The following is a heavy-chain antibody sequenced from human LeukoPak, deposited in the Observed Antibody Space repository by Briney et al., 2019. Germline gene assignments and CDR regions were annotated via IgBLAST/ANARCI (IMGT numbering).Heavy chain of an antibody. CDR3: AKDPSSGWYTYYFDY. J-gene: IGHJ4*02. Sequence: PGGSLRLSCTPSRFSFSNYWMAWVRQAPGKGLEWVSAISGSGGSTYYADSVKGRFTISRDNSKNTLYLQMNSLRAEDTAVYYCAKDPSSGWYTYYFDYWGQGTLVTVSS. V-gene: IGHV3-23*01. CDR1: RFSFSNYW. D-gene: IGHD6-19*01. CDR2: ISGSGGST.